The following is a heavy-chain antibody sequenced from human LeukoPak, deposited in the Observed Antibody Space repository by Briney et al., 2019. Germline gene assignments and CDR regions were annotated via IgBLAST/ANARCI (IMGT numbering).Heavy chain of an antibody. CDR1: GFPFSTLW. V-gene: IGHV3-7*01. D-gene: IGHD1-1*01. Sequence: GGSLRLSCAASGFPFSTLWMNWVRQAPGKGLEWVANIKQDGSEKNYVDSVKGRFTISRDNAKNSVFLRMNGLRAEDTAVYYCARDVSGTYYYNYMDVWGRGTTVTISS. CDR3: ARDVSGTYYYNYMDV. J-gene: IGHJ6*03. CDR2: IKQDGSEK.